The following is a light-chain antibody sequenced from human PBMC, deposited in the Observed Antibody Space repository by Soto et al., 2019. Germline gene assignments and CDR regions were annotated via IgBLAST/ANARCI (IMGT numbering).Light chain of an antibody. J-gene: IGLJ1*01. V-gene: IGLV2-23*02. CDR2: EVN. Sequence: QSALSQPTSLSASPGQSITISCAGTSTDVGRYSLVSWFQQFPGKAPKLLIYEVNKRPSGLSDRFTGSKSGNTASLTISGLQAEDEADYYCCSFAGSYTDVFGSGTKLTVL. CDR1: STDVGRYSL. CDR3: CSFAGSYTDV.